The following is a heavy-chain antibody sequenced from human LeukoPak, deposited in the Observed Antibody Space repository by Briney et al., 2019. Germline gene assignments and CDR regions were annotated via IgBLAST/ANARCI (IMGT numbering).Heavy chain of an antibody. CDR2: TYYRSKWYN. Sequence: SQTRSLTCDISGDSVSSNNGARNWIRQSPSRGLEWLGRTYYRSKWYNDYAGSLNGRITISPDTSKNQFSLHLNSVTPEDTAVYYCARDLGNTGWYTFDYWGQGILVTVSS. J-gene: IGHJ4*02. V-gene: IGHV6-1*01. CDR1: GDSVSSNNGA. CDR3: ARDLGNTGWYTFDY. D-gene: IGHD6-19*01.